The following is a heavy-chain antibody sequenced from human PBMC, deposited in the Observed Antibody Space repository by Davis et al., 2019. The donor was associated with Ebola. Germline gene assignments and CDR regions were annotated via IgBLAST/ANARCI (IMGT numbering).Heavy chain of an antibody. CDR2: IDDSGST. CDR3: ARAKVGHSSPADY. D-gene: IGHD1-26*01. Sequence: SETLSLTCTVPGGSISSHYWNWIRQPPGKGLEWTGYIDDSGSTNYNPPLKSRVTISIDTSRNQFSLKLSSVTAADTALYYCARAKVGHSSPADYWGRGTLVTVSS. V-gene: IGHV4-59*11. J-gene: IGHJ4*02. CDR1: GGSISSHY.